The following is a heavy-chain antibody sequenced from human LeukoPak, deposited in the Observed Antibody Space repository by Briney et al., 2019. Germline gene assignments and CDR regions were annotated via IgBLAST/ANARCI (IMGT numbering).Heavy chain of an antibody. CDR2: ISAYNGNT. V-gene: IGHV1-18*01. D-gene: IGHD1-26*01. CDR1: GYTFTSYG. J-gene: IGHJ4*02. CDR3: ARWIVGATRYYFDY. Sequence: ASVTVSCTASGYTFTSYGISWVRQAPGEGLEGMGWISAYNGNTNYAQKLQGRVTMTTDTSTSTAYMELRSLRSDDTAVYYCARWIVGATRYYFDYWGQGTLVTVSS.